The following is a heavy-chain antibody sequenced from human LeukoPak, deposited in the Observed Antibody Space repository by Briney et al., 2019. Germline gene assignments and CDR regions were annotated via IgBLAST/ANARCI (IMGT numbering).Heavy chain of an antibody. CDR2: IIPIFGTA. J-gene: IGHJ4*02. CDR3: ATKCVGATTLDY. Sequence: GASVKVSCKASGGTFSSYAISWVRQAPGQGLEWVGRIIPIFGTANYAQKFQGRVTITTDESTSTAYMELSSLRSEDTAVYYCATKCVGATTLDYWGQGTLVTVSS. V-gene: IGHV1-69*05. D-gene: IGHD1-26*01. CDR1: GGTFSSYA.